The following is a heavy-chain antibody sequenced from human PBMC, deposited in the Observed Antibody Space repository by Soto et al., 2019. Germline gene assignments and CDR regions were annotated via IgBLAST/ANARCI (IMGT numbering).Heavy chain of an antibody. Sequence: GTSVKLSCEVSGDSLTDLSMHWVRQAPGKGLEWMGGFDPEDGETIYAQKFQGRVTMTEDTSTDTAYMELSSLRSADTAVYYCASYYSSGWYYFDYWGQGTLVTVSS. CDR2: FDPEDGET. V-gene: IGHV1-24*01. CDR3: ASYYSSGWYYFDY. CDR1: GDSLTDLS. D-gene: IGHD6-19*01. J-gene: IGHJ4*02.